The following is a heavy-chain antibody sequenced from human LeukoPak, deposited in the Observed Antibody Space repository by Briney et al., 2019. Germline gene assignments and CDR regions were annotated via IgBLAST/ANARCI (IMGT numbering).Heavy chain of an antibody. D-gene: IGHD4-17*01. CDR1: GFTFSSYA. CDR3: AKAPGTVTTSGDY. J-gene: IGHJ4*02. V-gene: IGHV3-23*01. CDR2: ISGSGGST. Sequence: WRSLSLSCAASGFTFSSYAMSWVRHAPGKGLEWVSAISGSGGSTYYADSVKGRFTISRDNSKSTLYLQMNSLRAEDTAVYYCAKAPGTVTTSGDYWGQGTLVTVSS.